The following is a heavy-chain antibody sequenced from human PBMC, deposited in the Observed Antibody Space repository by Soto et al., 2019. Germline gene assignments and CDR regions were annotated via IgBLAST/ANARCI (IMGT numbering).Heavy chain of an antibody. CDR3: AHILSGSQFNF. J-gene: IGHJ4*02. Sequence: TLSLTCTVSCGSISSGDYHWSWIRQPPGKGLEWIGYIYYNDGTQYNPSLKSRVTISVDTSKNQFSLKLSSVTAADTAIYYCAHILSGSQFNFWGQGTPVTVSS. D-gene: IGHD3-9*01. CDR1: CGSISSGDYH. V-gene: IGHV4-30-4*01. CDR2: IYYNDGT.